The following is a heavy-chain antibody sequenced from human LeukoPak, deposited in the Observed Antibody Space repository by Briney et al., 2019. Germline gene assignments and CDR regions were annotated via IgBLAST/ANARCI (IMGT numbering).Heavy chain of an antibody. D-gene: IGHD3-10*02. CDR3: ARLYNYRYVRAFDI. V-gene: IGHV4-59*01. CDR1: GGSITNNY. CDR2: VYSSGST. J-gene: IGHJ3*02. Sequence: PSETLSLTCTVSGGSITNNYWSWLRQSPGKGLEWIGYVYSSGSTTYNPSLKSRVTISVETSKNEFSLKLSSVIAADTAVYYCARLYNYRYVRAFDIWGQGTMVTVSS.